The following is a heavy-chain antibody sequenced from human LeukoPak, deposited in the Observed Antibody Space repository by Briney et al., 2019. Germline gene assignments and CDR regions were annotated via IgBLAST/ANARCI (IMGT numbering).Heavy chain of an antibody. V-gene: IGHV4-38-2*02. CDR2: IYHSGST. Sequence: SETLSLTCTVSGYSISSGYYWGWIRQPPGKGLEWIGSIYHSGSTYYNPSLKSRVTISVDTSKNQFSLKLSSVTAADTAVYYCASAIPPVGATGGYFDYWGQGTLVTVSS. J-gene: IGHJ4*02. D-gene: IGHD1-26*01. CDR1: GYSISSGYY. CDR3: ASAIPPVGATGGYFDY.